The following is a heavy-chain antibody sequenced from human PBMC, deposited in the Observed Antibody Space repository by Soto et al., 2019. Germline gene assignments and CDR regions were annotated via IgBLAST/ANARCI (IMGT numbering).Heavy chain of an antibody. Sequence: GGSLRLSCAASGFTVSSNYMSWVRPAPGKGLEWVSVIYSGGSTYYADSVKGRFTISRHNSKNTLYLQMNSLRAEDTAVYYCARMMSTFNNWNYALAFDYWGQGTLVTVSS. V-gene: IGHV3-53*04. J-gene: IGHJ4*02. D-gene: IGHD1-7*01. CDR3: ARMMSTFNNWNYALAFDY. CDR2: IYSGGST. CDR1: GFTVSSNY.